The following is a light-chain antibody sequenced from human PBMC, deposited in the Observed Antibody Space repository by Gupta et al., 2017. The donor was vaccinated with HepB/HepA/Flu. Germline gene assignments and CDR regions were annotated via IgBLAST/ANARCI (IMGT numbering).Light chain of an antibody. Sequence: ETVLTQSPATLSFSSGERTTFPCRASQSVSIYLAWYQQQPGQAPRLLIYDASNRATGIPARFSGSGSGTDFTLTISSLEPEDFAVYYCQQRSNWPLTFGGGTKVEIK. CDR3: QQRSNWPLT. V-gene: IGKV3-11*01. CDR2: DAS. J-gene: IGKJ4*01. CDR1: QSVSIY.